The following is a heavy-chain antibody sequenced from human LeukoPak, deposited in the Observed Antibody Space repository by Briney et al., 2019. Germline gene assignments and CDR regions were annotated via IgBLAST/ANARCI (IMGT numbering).Heavy chain of an antibody. Sequence: GGSLRLSCTASGFTFTTYAMSWVRQAPGKGLEWVAAIKSSDNSAYYTDSVKGRFTISRDNSKNTLYLQMNSLRAEDTAVYYCAKAANGFYFDYWGQGTLVTVSS. CDR3: AKAANGFYFDY. CDR1: GFTFTTYA. V-gene: IGHV3-23*01. CDR2: IKSSDNSA. J-gene: IGHJ4*02.